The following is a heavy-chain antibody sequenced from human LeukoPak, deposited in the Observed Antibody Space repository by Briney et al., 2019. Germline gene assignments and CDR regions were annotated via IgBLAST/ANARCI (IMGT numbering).Heavy chain of an antibody. D-gene: IGHD5-18*01. J-gene: IGHJ4*02. V-gene: IGHV4-34*01. CDR3: AREPRGYSYGSGIDY. CDR2: INHSGST. CDR1: GGSFSGYY. Sequence: SGTLSLTCAVYGGSFSGYYWSWIRQPPGKGLEWDGEINHSGSTNYNPSLKSRVTISVDTSKNQFSLKLSSVTAADTAVYYCAREPRGYSYGSGIDYWGQGTLVTVSS.